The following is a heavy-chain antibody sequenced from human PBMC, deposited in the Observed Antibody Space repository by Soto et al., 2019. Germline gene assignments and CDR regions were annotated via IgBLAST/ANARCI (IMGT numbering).Heavy chain of an antibody. CDR1: GGSISNFY. V-gene: IGHV4-59*08. D-gene: IGHD3-9*01. Sequence: SETLSLTCTVSGGSISNFYWSWIRQPPGKGLEWIGYVYYTGSTSYNPSLKRRVTFSADSSRGQFSLRLNSVTAADTAVYYCARTVVGPHLLADSFVDYYYYVDVWGQGTTVTVSS. J-gene: IGHJ6*03. CDR2: VYYTGST. CDR3: ARTVVGPHLLADSFVDYYYYVDV.